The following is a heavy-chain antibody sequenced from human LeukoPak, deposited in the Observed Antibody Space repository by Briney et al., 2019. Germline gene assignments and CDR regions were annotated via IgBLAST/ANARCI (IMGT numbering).Heavy chain of an antibody. Sequence: PGGSLRISCAASGFTFSSFAMRWVRQAPGKGLEWVSSISGNGVGTYYADSVKGRFTISRDNSKNSLNLQMNSLRVEDTAVYYCAKRGSTSYHFDSWGQGTLVTVSS. CDR1: GFTFSSFA. V-gene: IGHV3-23*01. CDR3: AKRGSTSYHFDS. CDR2: ISGNGVGT. J-gene: IGHJ4*02. D-gene: IGHD2-2*01.